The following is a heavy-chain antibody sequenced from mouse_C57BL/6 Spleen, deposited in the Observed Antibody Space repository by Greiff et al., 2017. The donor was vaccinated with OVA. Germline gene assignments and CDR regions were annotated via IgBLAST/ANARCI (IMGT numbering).Heavy chain of an antibody. J-gene: IGHJ2*01. CDR2: INPNNGGT. V-gene: IGHV1-26*01. Sequence: EVQLQQSGPELVKPGASVKISCKASGYTFTDYYMNWVKQSHGKSLEWIGDINPNNGGTSYNQKFKGKATLTVDKSSSTAYMELRSLTSEDSAVYYCAREGIYGNYVDYWGKGTTLTVSS. CDR3: AREGIYGNYVDY. D-gene: IGHD2-1*01. CDR1: GYTFTDYY.